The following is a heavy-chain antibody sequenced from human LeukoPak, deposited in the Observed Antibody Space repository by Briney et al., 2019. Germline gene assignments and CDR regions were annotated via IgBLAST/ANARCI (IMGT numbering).Heavy chain of an antibody. CDR1: GDSISTYY. Sequence: SETLSLTCTVSGDSISTYYWSWLRQPPGKGLEWIGYIQFSGSTNKNPSLRSRVTISVDTSKNQFFLNLRSVTAADTAVYFCARAYSLAAVFDFWGQGTLVTVSS. V-gene: IGHV4-59*01. CDR3: ARAYSLAAVFDF. J-gene: IGHJ4*02. D-gene: IGHD6-13*01. CDR2: IQFSGST.